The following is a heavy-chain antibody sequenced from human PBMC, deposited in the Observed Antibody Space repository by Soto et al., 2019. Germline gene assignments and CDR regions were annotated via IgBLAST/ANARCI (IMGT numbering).Heavy chain of an antibody. D-gene: IGHD3-16*02. CDR1: GYTFMTYG. CDR3: ARGRSHDHAIMITFGGVIVPAVDAFDI. V-gene: IGHV1-18*01. Sequence: ASVKVSCKASGYTFMTYGISWVRQAPGQGLEWMGWISPYNGNTNYAQKFQGRVTMTTDTSISTAYMELSSLRSEDTAVYYCARGRSHDHAIMITFGGVIVPAVDAFDIWGQGTMVTVSS. CDR2: ISPYNGNT. J-gene: IGHJ3*02.